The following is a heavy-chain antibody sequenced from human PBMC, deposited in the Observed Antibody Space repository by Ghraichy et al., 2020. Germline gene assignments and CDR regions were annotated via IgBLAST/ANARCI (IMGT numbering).Heavy chain of an antibody. V-gene: IGHV4-30-2*01. CDR1: GGSISSGGYS. CDR3: ARGNDEMNAFDI. J-gene: IGHJ3*02. Sequence: SETLSLTCAVSGGSISSGGYSWSWIRQPPGKGLEWIGYIYHSGSTYYNPSLKSRVTISVDRSKNQFSLKLSSVTAADTAVYYCARGNDEMNAFDIWGQGTMVTVSS. D-gene: IGHD1-1*01. CDR2: IYHSGST.